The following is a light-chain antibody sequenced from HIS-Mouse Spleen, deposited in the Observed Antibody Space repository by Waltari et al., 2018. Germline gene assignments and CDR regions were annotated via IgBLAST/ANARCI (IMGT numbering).Light chain of an antibody. V-gene: IGLV3-1*01. J-gene: IGLJ1*01. CDR3: QAWDSSTAV. CDR1: TLGDKY. Sequence: SYELTQPPSVSVSPGQTASITCPGATLGDKYACWYQQKPGQSPVLVIYQDSKRPSGIPERFSGSNSGNTATLTISGTQAMDEADYYCQAWDSSTAVFGTGTKVTVL. CDR2: QDS.